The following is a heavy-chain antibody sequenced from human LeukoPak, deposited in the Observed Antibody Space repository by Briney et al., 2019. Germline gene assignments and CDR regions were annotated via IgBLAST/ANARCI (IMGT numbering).Heavy chain of an antibody. Sequence: SGGSLRLSCAASGFTFSSYGMSWVRQAPGKGLEWVSAISGSGGSTYYADSVKGRFTISRDNSKNTLYLQMNSLRAEDTAVYYCAKAPQWELAHFDYWGQGTLVTVSS. D-gene: IGHD1-26*01. V-gene: IGHV3-23*01. CDR2: ISGSGGST. J-gene: IGHJ4*02. CDR3: AKAPQWELAHFDY. CDR1: GFTFSSYG.